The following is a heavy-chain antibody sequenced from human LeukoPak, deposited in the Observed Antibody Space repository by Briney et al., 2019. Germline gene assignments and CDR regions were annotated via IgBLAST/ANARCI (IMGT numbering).Heavy chain of an antibody. CDR3: AKDLWSDVPRHLHCSGVISKVTAFDA. Sequence: GGSLRLSCAASGFTFAESAMHWVRQAPGKGLEWVSGISWNSGGRAQADSVRGRFTISRDNTKNSLYLQMNSLRPEDTAVYYCAKDLWSDVPRHLHCSGVISKVTAFDAWGHGTMVTVSS. CDR1: GFTFAESA. CDR2: ISWNSGGR. J-gene: IGHJ3*01. V-gene: IGHV3-9*01. D-gene: IGHD2-15*01.